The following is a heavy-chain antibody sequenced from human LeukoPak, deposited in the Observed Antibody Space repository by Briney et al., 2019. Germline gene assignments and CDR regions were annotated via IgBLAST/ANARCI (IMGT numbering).Heavy chain of an antibody. Sequence: GRSLRLSCAASGFIFRSYGMHWVRQAPGKGLEWVAGIRYDGSNKYYVDSVKGRFTISRDNSKNTLYLQMNSLRAEDTAVYYCARGLGELSGGHFDYWGQGTLVTVSS. CDR2: IRYDGSNK. CDR3: ARGLGELSGGHFDY. CDR1: GFIFRSYG. D-gene: IGHD2-15*01. J-gene: IGHJ4*02. V-gene: IGHV3-33*01.